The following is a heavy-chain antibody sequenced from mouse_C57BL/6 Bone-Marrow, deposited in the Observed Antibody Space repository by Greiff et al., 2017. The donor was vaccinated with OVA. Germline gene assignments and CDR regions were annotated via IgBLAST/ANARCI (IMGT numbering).Heavy chain of an antibody. J-gene: IGHJ4*01. CDR2: INPNNGGT. CDR1: GYTFTDHN. Sequence: VQLQQSGPELVKPGASVKIPCKASGYTFTDHNMDWVKQSHGKSLEWIGDINPNNGGTIYNQKFKGKATLTVDKSSSTAYMELRSLTSEDTAVYYCARGGDYSNYYAMDYWGQGTSVTVSS. CDR3: ARGGDYSNYYAMDY. D-gene: IGHD2-5*01. V-gene: IGHV1-18*01.